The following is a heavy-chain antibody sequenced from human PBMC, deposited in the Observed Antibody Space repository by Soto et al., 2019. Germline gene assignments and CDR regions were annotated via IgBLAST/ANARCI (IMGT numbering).Heavy chain of an antibody. CDR1: GDSVSSNSSA. Sequence: SPTLSLTCAISGDSVSSNSSAWNCISQSPSRGLEWLGRTYYRSKWYNDYAVSVKSRITINPDTSKNQFSLQLNSVTPEDTAVYYCARDQSDSGSYYVNAFDIWGQGTMVTVSS. CDR2: TYYRSKWYN. D-gene: IGHD1-26*01. V-gene: IGHV6-1*01. CDR3: ARDQSDSGSYYVNAFDI. J-gene: IGHJ3*02.